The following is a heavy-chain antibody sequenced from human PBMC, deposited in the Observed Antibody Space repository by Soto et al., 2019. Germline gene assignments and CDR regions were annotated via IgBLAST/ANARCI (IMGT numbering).Heavy chain of an antibody. CDR3: ARDRGYDAHDYYYNAMDV. CDR2: IRGFSPYT. D-gene: IGHD2-15*01. V-gene: IGHV3-21*01. J-gene: IGHJ6*02. CDR1: GFTFRTYT. Sequence: LRLSCVASGFTFRTYTMNWVRQAPGKGLEWVSGIRGFSPYTFYAESVKGRFTISRDNAKNSLYLQMNSLGVEDTAVYYCARDRGYDAHDYYYNAMDVWGQGTTVTAP.